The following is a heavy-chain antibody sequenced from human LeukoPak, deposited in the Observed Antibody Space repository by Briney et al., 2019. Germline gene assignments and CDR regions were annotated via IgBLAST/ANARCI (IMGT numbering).Heavy chain of an antibody. CDR3: ARRNYYYGMDV. CDR2: ISGSGGST. V-gene: IGHV3-23*01. J-gene: IGHJ6*02. Sequence: GGSLRLSCAASGFTFSSYAMSWVRQAPGKELEWVSAISGSGGSTYYADSAKGRFTISRDSAKNSLYLQMNSLRAEDTAVYYCARRNYYYGMDVWGQGTTVTVSS. CDR1: GFTFSSYA.